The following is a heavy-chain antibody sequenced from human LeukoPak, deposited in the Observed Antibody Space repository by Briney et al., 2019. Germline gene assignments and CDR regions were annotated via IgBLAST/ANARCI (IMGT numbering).Heavy chain of an antibody. Sequence: SETLSLTCTVSGGSISSSSYYWGWIRQPPGKGLEWIGSIYYSGSTYYNPSLKSRVTISVDTSKNQFSLKLSSVTAADTAVYYCARGVVVVAVRYYFDYWGQGTLVTVSS. V-gene: IGHV4-39*07. CDR1: GGSISSSSYY. J-gene: IGHJ4*02. CDR3: ARGVVVVAVRYYFDY. CDR2: IYYSGST. D-gene: IGHD2-15*01.